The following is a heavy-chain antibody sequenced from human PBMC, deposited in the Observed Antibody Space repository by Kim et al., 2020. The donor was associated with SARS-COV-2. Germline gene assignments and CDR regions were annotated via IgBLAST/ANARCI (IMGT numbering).Heavy chain of an antibody. Sequence: GGSLRLSCAASGFTFSSYAMHWVRQAPGKGLEWVAVISYDGSNKYYADSVKGRFTISRDNSKNTLYLQMNSLRAEDTAVYYCARDGVGSSSWYDYQKAFDYWGQGTLVTVSS. CDR1: GFTFSSYA. CDR2: ISYDGSNK. V-gene: IGHV3-30-3*01. CDR3: ARDGVGSSSWYDYQKAFDY. D-gene: IGHD6-13*01. J-gene: IGHJ4*02.